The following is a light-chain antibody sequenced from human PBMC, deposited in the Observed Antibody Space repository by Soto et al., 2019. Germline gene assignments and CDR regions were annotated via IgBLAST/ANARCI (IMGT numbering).Light chain of an antibody. CDR3: QQYHNWPPQYT. CDR2: GAS. J-gene: IGKJ2*01. V-gene: IGKV3-15*01. Sequence: EIVMTQSPASLSVSPGEGATLSCRASQTVASNLAWYQQKPGQAPRLLIHGASTMATGVPARFSGSGSGTDFTLTISSLQSEDYGVYYCQQYHNWPPQYTFGQGTKLQIK. CDR1: QTVASN.